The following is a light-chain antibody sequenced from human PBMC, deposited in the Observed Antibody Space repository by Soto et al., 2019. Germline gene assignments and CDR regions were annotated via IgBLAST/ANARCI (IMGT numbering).Light chain of an antibody. CDR3: QQYNNWPFS. V-gene: IGKV3-15*01. J-gene: IGKJ5*01. CDR2: DVS. Sequence: EILMTQSPSTLSVSPGERATLSCGAGQGVTTNFAWYQQKSGKPPRLLIYDVSIRATGVPARFSGTGSETDFTLTISGLQSEDSAVYFCQQYNNWPFSFGQGTRLEIK. CDR1: QGVTTN.